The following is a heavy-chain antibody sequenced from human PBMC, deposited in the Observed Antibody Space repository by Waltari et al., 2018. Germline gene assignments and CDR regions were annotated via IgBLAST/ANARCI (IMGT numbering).Heavy chain of an antibody. CDR3: AREGNDYGDYRDAFDI. D-gene: IGHD4-17*01. V-gene: IGHV1-69*05. J-gene: IGHJ3*02. CDR2: IIPIFGTA. Sequence: QVQLVQSGAEVKTPGSSVKVSCKASGGTFSSYAISWVRQAPGQGLEWMGGIIPIFGTANYAQKFQGRVTITTDESTSSAYMELSSLRSEDTAVYYCAREGNDYGDYRDAFDIWGQGTMVTVSS. CDR1: GGTFSSYA.